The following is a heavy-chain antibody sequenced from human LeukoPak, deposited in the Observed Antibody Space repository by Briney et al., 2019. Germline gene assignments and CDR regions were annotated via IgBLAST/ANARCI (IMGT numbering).Heavy chain of an antibody. CDR1: GGSISSYY. V-gene: IGHV4-4*07. CDR3: ARGEPKYSGSYLAFDY. J-gene: IGHJ4*02. CDR2: TYTSGST. Sequence: SETLSLTCTVSGGSISSYYWRWIRQPAGKGLEWIGRTYTSGSTNYNPSLKSRVTISVDKSKNQFALKLSSVTAADTAVYYCARGEPKYSGSYLAFDYWGQGTLVTVSS. D-gene: IGHD1-26*01.